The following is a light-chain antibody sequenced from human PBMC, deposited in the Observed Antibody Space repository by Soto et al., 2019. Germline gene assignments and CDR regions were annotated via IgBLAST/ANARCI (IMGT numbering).Light chain of an antibody. J-gene: IGLJ2*01. CDR3: HVWDSDGDHPV. CDR2: NEV. V-gene: IGLV3-21*04. Sequence: SYELTQPPSVSVAPGMTARITCGENNIGSKSVHWYQQKPGQAPVLVINNEVDRPSGIPGRFFGSNSGNTATLTITRVDAGDEAGYYCHVWDSDGDHPVFGGGTKVTVL. CDR1: NIGSKS.